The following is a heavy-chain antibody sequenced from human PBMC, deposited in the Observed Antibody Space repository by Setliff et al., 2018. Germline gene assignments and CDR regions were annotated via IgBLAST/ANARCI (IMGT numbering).Heavy chain of an antibody. CDR1: GYTFTSYG. J-gene: IGHJ4*02. CDR3: ARGDSSYYFDY. Sequence: ASVKVSCKASGYTFTSYGFSWVRQAPGQRLEWMGWINAGNGNTKYSQKFQGRVTITRDTSASTAYMELSSLRSEDTAVYYCARGDSSYYFDYWGQGTLVTVSS. D-gene: IGHD6-6*01. CDR2: INAGNGNT. V-gene: IGHV1-3*01.